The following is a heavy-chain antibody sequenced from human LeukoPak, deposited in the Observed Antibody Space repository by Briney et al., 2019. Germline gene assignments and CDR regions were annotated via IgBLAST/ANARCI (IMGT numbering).Heavy chain of an antibody. Sequence: GGSLRLSCRASRFSFGDYDMHWVRQAPGKGLEWVAVISYDGSRKHYGDSVRGRFSISRDNAKNSLYLQMNSLRAEDTAVYYCARDHRGREDYWGQGTLVTVSS. D-gene: IGHD1-26*01. CDR2: ISYDGSRK. CDR3: ARDHRGREDY. CDR1: RFSFGDYD. V-gene: IGHV3-30*03. J-gene: IGHJ4*02.